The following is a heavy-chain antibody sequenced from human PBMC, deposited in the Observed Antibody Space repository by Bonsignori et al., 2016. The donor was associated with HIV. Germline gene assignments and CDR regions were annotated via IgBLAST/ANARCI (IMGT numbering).Heavy chain of an antibody. D-gene: IGHD5-24*01. CDR2: ISSSGSTI. V-gene: IGHV3-11*01. J-gene: IGHJ4*02. Sequence: WIRQPPGKGLEWVSYISSSGSTIYYADSVKGRFTISRDNAKNSLYLQMNSLRAEDTAVYYCAREGATIPSFDYWGQGTLVTVSS. CDR3: AREGATIPSFDY.